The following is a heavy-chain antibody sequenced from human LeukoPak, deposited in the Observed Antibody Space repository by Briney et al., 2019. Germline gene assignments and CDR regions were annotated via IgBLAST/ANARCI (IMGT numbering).Heavy chain of an antibody. Sequence: ASVKVSCKASGYTFTSYYMHWVRQAPGQGLEWMGIINPSGGSTSYAQKFQGRVTMTRDTSTSTVYMELGSLRSEDTAVYYCARDVINGARFDPWGQGTLVTVSS. J-gene: IGHJ5*02. CDR1: GYTFTSYY. CDR2: INPSGGST. D-gene: IGHD2-21*01. V-gene: IGHV1-46*01. CDR3: ARDVINGARFDP.